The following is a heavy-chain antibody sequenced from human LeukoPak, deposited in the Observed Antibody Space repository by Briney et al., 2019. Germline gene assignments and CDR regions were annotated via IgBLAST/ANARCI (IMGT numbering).Heavy chain of an antibody. D-gene: IGHD1-26*01. J-gene: IGHJ6*03. CDR3: AREGNGWESVAHTETYYYYYYYMDV. CDR2: IWYDGSNK. CDR1: GFTFSSYG. Sequence: PGGSLRLSCAASGFTFSSYGMHWVRQAPGKGLEWVAVIWYDGSNKYYADSVKGRFTISRDNSKNTLYLQMNSLRAEDTAVYYCAREGNGWESVAHTETYYYYYYYMDVWGKGTTVTVSS. V-gene: IGHV3-33*01.